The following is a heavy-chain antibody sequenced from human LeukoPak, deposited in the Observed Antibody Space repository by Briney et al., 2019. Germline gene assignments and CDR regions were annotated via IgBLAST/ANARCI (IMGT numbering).Heavy chain of an antibody. CDR3: ARVEGNTATLED. D-gene: IGHD5-18*01. V-gene: IGHV1-2*02. Sequence: ASVKVSCKASGYTFSAYYMHWVRQAPGQGVEWMGYINPNSGGTKYAQKSQGRVTLTRDTSISTAYMELSRLRSDDTAVYYCARVEGNTATLEDWGQGTLVTVSS. CDR2: INPNSGGT. J-gene: IGHJ4*02. CDR1: GYTFSAYY.